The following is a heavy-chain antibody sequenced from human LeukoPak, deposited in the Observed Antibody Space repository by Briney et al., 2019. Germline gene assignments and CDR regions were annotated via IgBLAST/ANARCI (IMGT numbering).Heavy chain of an antibody. CDR3: ARDRSEYYYDSSGYNPFDY. V-gene: IGHV1-18*01. CDR1: GYTSTSYG. J-gene: IGHJ4*02. Sequence: ASVKVSCKASGYTSTSYGISWVRQAPGQGLEWMGWISAYNGNTNYAQKLQGRVTMTTDTSTSTAYMELRSLRSDDTAVYYCARDRSEYYYDSSGYNPFDYWGQGTLVTVSS. D-gene: IGHD3-22*01. CDR2: ISAYNGNT.